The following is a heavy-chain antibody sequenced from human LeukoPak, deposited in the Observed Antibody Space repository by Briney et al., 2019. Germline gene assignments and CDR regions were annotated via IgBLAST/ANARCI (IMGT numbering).Heavy chain of an antibody. CDR1: GFTFSDSA. CDR2: IRTKRNNYAT. CDR3: TGRDDYGDY. Sequence: PGGSLRLSCAASGFTFSDSAMHWVRQASGKGLEWVGRIRTKRNNYATAYAASVRGRFTISRDDSKNTAFLQTSSLKTEDTAVYYCTGRDDYGDYWGQGIVVTVSS. J-gene: IGHJ4*02. V-gene: IGHV3-73*01.